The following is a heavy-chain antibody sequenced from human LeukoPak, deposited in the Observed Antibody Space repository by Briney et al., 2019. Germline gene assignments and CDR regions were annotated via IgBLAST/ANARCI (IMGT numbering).Heavy chain of an antibody. Sequence: PGGSLRLSCAASGFTVSSNYMSWVRQAPGKGLEWVSVIYSGGSTYYADSVKGRFTISRDNSKNTLYPQMNSLRAEDTAVYYCARAQIYGSGSYGLDYWGQGTLVTVSS. D-gene: IGHD3-10*01. CDR2: IYSGGST. J-gene: IGHJ4*02. CDR3: ARAQIYGSGSYGLDY. CDR1: GFTVSSNY. V-gene: IGHV3-53*01.